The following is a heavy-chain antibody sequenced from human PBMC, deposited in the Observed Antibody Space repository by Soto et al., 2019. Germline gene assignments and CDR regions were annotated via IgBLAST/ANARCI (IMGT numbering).Heavy chain of an antibody. V-gene: IGHV4-30-2*01. CDR3: ARGWRKDTPMTA. J-gene: IGHJ4*02. D-gene: IGHD5-18*01. Sequence: SETLSLTCAVSGGSISSGGYSWSWIRQPPGKGLEWIGYIYHSGSTYYNPSLKSRVTISVDRSKNQFSLKLSSVTAADTAVYYCARGWRKDTPMTAWGKGTLVTLSS. CDR2: IYHSGST. CDR1: GGSISSGGYS.